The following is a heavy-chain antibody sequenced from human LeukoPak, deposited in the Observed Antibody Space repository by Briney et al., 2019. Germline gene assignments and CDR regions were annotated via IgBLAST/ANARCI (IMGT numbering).Heavy chain of an antibody. Sequence: PSETLSLTCTVSGGSISSSSYYWGWIRQPPGKGLEWIGSIYYSGSTYYNPSLKSRVTISVDTSKNQFSLKLSSVTAADTAVYYCARDECLGELSFCQSDYWGQGTLVTVSS. CDR1: GGSISSSSYY. CDR3: ARDECLGELSFCQSDY. V-gene: IGHV4-39*01. D-gene: IGHD3-16*02. CDR2: IYYSGST. J-gene: IGHJ4*02.